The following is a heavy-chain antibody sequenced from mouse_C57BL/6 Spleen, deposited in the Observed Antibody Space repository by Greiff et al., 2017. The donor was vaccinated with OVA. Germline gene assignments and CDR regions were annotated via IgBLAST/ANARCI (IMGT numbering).Heavy chain of an antibody. CDR1: GFTFSSYA. V-gene: IGHV5-9-1*02. CDR2: ISSGGDYI. Sequence: EVMLVESGEGLVKPGGSLKLSCAASGFTFSSYAMSWVRQTPEKRLEWVAYISSGGDYIYYADTVKGRFTISRDNARNTLYLQMSSLKSEDTAMYYCTREVAYDGYWYFDYWGQGTTLTVSS. D-gene: IGHD2-3*01. CDR3: TREVAYDGYWYFDY. J-gene: IGHJ2*01.